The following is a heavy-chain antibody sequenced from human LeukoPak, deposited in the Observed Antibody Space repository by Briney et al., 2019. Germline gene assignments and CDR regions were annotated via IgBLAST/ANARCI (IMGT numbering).Heavy chain of an antibody. Sequence: GGSLRLSCAASGYTFSSYWISCVRQAPGRGLEGVANIKQDGSEKYYVDSVKGRFTISRDNAKNSLYLQMNSLRAEDTAVYYCAREYSSSWYMGYYYYMDVWGKGTTVTVSS. D-gene: IGHD6-13*01. J-gene: IGHJ6*03. V-gene: IGHV3-7*01. CDR1: GYTFSSYW. CDR3: AREYSSSWYMGYYYYMDV. CDR2: IKQDGSEK.